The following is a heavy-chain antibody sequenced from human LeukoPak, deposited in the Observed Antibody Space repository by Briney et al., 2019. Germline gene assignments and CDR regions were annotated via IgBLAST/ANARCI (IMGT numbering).Heavy chain of an antibody. V-gene: IGHV3-7*04. CDR2: INQYGTEK. CDR1: GFTFSSYW. D-gene: IGHD2-2*01. J-gene: IGHJ4*02. Sequence: PGGSLRLSCAVSGFTFSSYWMSWVRQAPGKGLEWVAKINQYGTEKYYVDPVKGRFTISRDNAKISLYLQMSSLRAEDTAVYYCAREVREVPHWGQGTLVTVSS. CDR3: AREVREVPH.